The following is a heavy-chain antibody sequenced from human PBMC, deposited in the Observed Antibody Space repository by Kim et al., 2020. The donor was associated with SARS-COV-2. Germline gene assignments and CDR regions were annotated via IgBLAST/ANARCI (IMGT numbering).Heavy chain of an antibody. D-gene: IGHD3-3*01. J-gene: IGHJ4*02. CDR3: TRGFFGIDY. CDR1: GFSFSTFS. V-gene: IGHV3-48*02. Sequence: GGSLRLSCVASGFSFSTFSMNWVRQSPGGGLEWISYISPTSNIVYYRDSVKGRFAVSRDNAKNSLFLHMDRLSDEDTAVYYCTRGFFGIDYWGQGTPSPSPQ. CDR2: ISPTSNIV.